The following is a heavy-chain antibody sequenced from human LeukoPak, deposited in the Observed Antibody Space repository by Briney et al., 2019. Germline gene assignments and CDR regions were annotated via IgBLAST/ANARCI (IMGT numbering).Heavy chain of an antibody. CDR1: GFTFSSYS. Sequence: GGSLRLSCAASGFTFSSYSMNWVRQAPGKGLEWVSSISSSSSYIYYADSVKGRFTISRDNAKNSLYLQMNSLRAEDTAVYYCATNSRFMITFGGVPYYMDVWGKGTTVTVSS. CDR3: ATNSRFMITFGGVPYYMDV. D-gene: IGHD3-16*01. J-gene: IGHJ6*03. V-gene: IGHV3-21*01. CDR2: ISSSSSYI.